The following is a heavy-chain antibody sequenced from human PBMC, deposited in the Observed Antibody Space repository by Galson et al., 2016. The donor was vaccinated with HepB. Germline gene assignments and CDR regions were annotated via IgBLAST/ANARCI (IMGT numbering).Heavy chain of an antibody. CDR1: GFTFSTYG. V-gene: IGHV3-30*18. Sequence: SLRLSCAASGFTFSTYGMHWVRQAPGKGLEWVAVISHDGSNKYYADTVKGRFTISRDNSKNTLFLQMNSLRAEDTAVYYCAKDEGGLRYYHLLTYTPLDYWGQGTMVTVSS. CDR3: AKDEGGLRYYHLLTYTPLDY. J-gene: IGHJ4*02. D-gene: IGHD3-9*01. CDR2: ISHDGSNK.